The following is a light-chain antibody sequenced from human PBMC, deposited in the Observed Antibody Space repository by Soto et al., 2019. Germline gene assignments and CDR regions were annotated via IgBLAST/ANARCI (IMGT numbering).Light chain of an antibody. Sequence: QSVLTQPASVSGSPGQSITISCTGTSSDVGGHYNYVSWYQQHPGKAPKLMIYEVSNRPSGISNRFSASKSGNTASLTISGLQAEDEADYYCSSYTSASTGGDVFGTGTKLTVL. CDR2: EVS. J-gene: IGLJ1*01. V-gene: IGLV2-14*01. CDR1: SSDVGGHYNY. CDR3: SSYTSASTGGDV.